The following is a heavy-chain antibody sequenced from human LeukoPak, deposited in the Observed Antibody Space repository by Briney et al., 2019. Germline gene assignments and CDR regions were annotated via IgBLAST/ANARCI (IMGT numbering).Heavy chain of an antibody. CDR1: GYTFTSYG. D-gene: IGHD3-3*01. CDR3: ARVWLSTIFGVVIIPGGPDY. Sequence: ASVKVSCKASGYTFTSYGISWVRQAPGQGLEWMGWISAYNGNTNYAQKLQGRVTMTTDTSTSTAYMELRSLRSDETAVYYCARVWLSTIFGVVIIPGGPDYWGQGTLVTVSS. V-gene: IGHV1-18*01. J-gene: IGHJ4*02. CDR2: ISAYNGNT.